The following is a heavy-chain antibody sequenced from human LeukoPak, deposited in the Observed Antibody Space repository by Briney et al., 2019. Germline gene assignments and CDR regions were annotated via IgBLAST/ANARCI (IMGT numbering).Heavy chain of an antibody. CDR2: ISAYNGNT. D-gene: IGHD3-3*01. CDR3: ARLGRYDFWSGYYSFPYYFDY. CDR1: GYTFTSYG. J-gene: IGHJ4*02. V-gene: IGHV1-18*01. Sequence: GASVRVSCKASGYTFTSYGISWVRQAPGQGLEWMGWISAYNGNTNYAQKLQGRVTMTTDTSTSTAYMELRSLRSDDTAVYYCARLGRYDFWSGYYSFPYYFDYWGQGTLVTVSS.